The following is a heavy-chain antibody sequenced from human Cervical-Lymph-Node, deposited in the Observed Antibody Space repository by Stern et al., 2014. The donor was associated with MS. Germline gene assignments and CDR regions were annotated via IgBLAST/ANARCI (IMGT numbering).Heavy chain of an antibody. CDR2: IYWDDDK. J-gene: IGHJ4*02. D-gene: IGHD2-21*01. V-gene: IGHV2-5*02. Sequence: QVTLKESGPTLVKPTQTLTLTCTFSGFSLNTSGVGVGWFRQPPGRAPEWLGIIYWDDDKRFSPSLKTRLTITKDTSKNRVVLTLAKVDPVDPGTYYCTYPGEGGEFWGQGAQVTVSS. CDR1: GFSLNTSGVG. CDR3: TYPGEGGEF.